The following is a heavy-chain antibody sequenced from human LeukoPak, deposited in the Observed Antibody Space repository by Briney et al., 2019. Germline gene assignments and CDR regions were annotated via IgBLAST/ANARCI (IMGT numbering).Heavy chain of an antibody. J-gene: IGHJ4*02. CDR1: GDSVSSNSAA. CDR3: VRDDDRPDNGLDY. D-gene: IGHD3-22*01. Sequence: SQTLSLTCAISGDSVSSNSAAWNWIRQSPSRGLEWLGRTYFRSKWYSDYAVSVKGRITINPDTSNNQFSLQLNSVTPEDTAVYYCVRDDDRPDNGLDYWGQGTLVTVSS. V-gene: IGHV6-1*01. CDR2: TYFRSKWYS.